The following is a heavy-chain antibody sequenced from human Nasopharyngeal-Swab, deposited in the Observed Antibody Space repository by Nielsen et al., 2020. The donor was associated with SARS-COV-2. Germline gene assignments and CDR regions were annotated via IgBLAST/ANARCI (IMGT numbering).Heavy chain of an antibody. J-gene: IGHJ4*02. CDR2: ISTTSDYI. CDR3: VRDGYFDWSFGY. V-gene: IGHV3-21*01. CDR1: GFTVSANY. D-gene: IGHD3-9*01. Sequence: GESLKISCAASGFTVSANYMSWVRQAPGKGLEWVSSISTTSDYIYYADSVKGRFTISRDNARNSLHLQMHSLRAEDTAVYYCVRDGYFDWSFGYWGQGTLVTVSS.